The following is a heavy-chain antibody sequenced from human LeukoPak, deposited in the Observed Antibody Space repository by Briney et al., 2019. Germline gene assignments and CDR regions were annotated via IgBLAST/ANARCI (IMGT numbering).Heavy chain of an antibody. CDR1: GFTFSSYA. CDR3: AKAQRMHACSSTSCYALDY. CDR2: ISGSGGST. V-gene: IGHV3-23*01. Sequence: GGSLRLSCAASGFTFSSYAMSWVRQAPGKGLEWVSAISGSGGSTYYADYVKGRFTISRDNSKNTVYLQMNSLRAEDTAVYYCAKAQRMHACSSTSCYALDYWGQGTLVTVSS. J-gene: IGHJ4*02. D-gene: IGHD2-2*01.